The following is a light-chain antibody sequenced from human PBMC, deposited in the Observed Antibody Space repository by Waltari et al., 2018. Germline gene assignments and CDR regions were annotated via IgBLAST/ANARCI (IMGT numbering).Light chain of an antibody. CDR1: ALPKQY. V-gene: IGLV3-25*03. CDR3: QSADSSGTHGV. CDR2: KDS. J-gene: IGLJ3*02. Sequence: SYELTQPPSVSVSPGQTARITCSGDALPKQYAYWYQQKPGQAPVLVIYKDSERPSGIPERFSGSSSGTTVTLTISGVQAEDEADYYGQSADSSGTHGVFGGGTKLTVL.